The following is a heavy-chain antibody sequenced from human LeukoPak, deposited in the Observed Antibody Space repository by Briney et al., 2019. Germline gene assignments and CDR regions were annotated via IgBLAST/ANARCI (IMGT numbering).Heavy chain of an antibody. CDR1: GFTFDDYG. J-gene: IGHJ5*02. CDR3: AKDHRGYYGSGSYFWFDP. Sequence: PGGSLRLSCAASGFTFDDYGMSWVRQAPGKGLEWVSGINWNGGSTGYADSVKGRFTISRDNSKNTLYLQMNSLRAEDTAVYYCAKDHRGYYGSGSYFWFDPWGQGTLVTVSS. CDR2: INWNGGST. V-gene: IGHV3-20*04. D-gene: IGHD3-10*01.